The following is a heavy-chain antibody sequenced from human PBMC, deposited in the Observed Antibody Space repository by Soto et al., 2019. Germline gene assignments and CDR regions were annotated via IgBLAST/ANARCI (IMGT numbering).Heavy chain of an antibody. CDR3: ARAYCSTTSSYDY. D-gene: IGHD2-2*01. CDR2: INAGNGNT. V-gene: IGHV1-3*01. CDR1: GYTFTSYA. J-gene: IGHJ4*02. Sequence: GASVKVSCKASGYTFTSYAIHWVRQAPGQRLEGMGWINAGNGNTKYSQKFQGRVTITRDTSASTAYMELSSLRSEDTAVYYCARAYCSTTSSYDYWGQGTLVTLSS.